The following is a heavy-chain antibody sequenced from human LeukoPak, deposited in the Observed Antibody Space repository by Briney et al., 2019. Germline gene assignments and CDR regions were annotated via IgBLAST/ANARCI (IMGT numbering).Heavy chain of an antibody. CDR2: MNPNSGNT. Sequence: ASVKVSCKASGYTFTSYDINWVRQATGQGLEWMGWMNPNSGNTGYAQKFQGRVTITTDESTSTAYMELSSLRSEDTAVYYCARGKLSEYTAMVLGDWGQGTLVTVSS. J-gene: IGHJ4*02. CDR1: GYTFTSYD. D-gene: IGHD5-18*01. V-gene: IGHV1-8*01. CDR3: ARGKLSEYTAMVLGD.